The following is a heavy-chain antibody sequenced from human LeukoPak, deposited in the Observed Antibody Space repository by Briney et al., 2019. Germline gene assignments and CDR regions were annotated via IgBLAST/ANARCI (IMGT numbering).Heavy chain of an antibody. Sequence: SETLSLTCTVSGGSISSGGYYWSWIRQPPGKGLEWIGYIYYSGSTNYNPSLKSRVTISVDTSKNQFSLKLSSVTAADTAVYYCAGRRWARARNWFDPWGQGTLVTVSS. CDR1: GGSISSGGYY. CDR2: IYYSGST. CDR3: AGRRWARARNWFDP. V-gene: IGHV4-61*08. J-gene: IGHJ5*02. D-gene: IGHD5-24*01.